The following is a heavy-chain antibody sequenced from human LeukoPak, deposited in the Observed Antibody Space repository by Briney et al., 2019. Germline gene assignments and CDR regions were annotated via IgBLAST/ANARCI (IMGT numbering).Heavy chain of an antibody. CDR1: GFTFSNYW. CDR3: AKVAGTLMVASAPFDY. D-gene: IGHD1-14*01. Sequence: TGGSLRLSCAASGFTFSNYWMHWVRQTPGKGLVWVSRILSDGSSTNYADSVKGRFTVSRDNAQNTLYLQMNSLRAEDTAVYYCAKVAGTLMVASAPFDYWGQGTLVTVSS. CDR2: ILSDGSST. V-gene: IGHV3-74*01. J-gene: IGHJ4*02.